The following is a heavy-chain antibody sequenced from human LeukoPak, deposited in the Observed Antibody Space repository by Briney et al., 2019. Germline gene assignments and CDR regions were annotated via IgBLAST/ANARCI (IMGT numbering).Heavy chain of an antibody. Sequence: GASVKVSCKTSGYSFSNYGISWVRLAPGQGLEWMGRIGRVTSNSGDVTYAPKFQDRVTMTTDTSTTTAYMELRSLRFDDAAVYFCARYNSLFRGVTTSDYWGQGTLVTVSS. J-gene: IGHJ4*02. CDR1: GYSFSNYG. D-gene: IGHD3-10*01. V-gene: IGHV1-18*01. CDR2: IGRVTSNSGDV. CDR3: ARYNSLFRGVTTSDY.